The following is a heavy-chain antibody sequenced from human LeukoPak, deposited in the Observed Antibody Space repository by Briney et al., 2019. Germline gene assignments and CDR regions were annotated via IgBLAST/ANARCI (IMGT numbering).Heavy chain of an antibody. V-gene: IGHV3-30*02. D-gene: IGHD3-10*01. CDR2: IRYDGSNK. Sequence: VAFIRYDGSNKYYADSVKGRFTISRDNSKNTLYLQMNSLRAEDTAVYYCAKGAGDLYYFDYWGQGTLVTVSS. CDR3: AKGAGDLYYFDY. J-gene: IGHJ4*02.